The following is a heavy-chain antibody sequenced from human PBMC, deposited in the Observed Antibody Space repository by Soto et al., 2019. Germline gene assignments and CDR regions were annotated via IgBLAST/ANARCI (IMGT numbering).Heavy chain of an antibody. D-gene: IGHD2-2*01. CDR1: GFTFSSYS. Sequence: PGGSPRVSCAASGFTFSSYSMHWVRQAPGKGLEWVSSISSSSSYIYYADSVKGRFTISRDNAKNSLYLQMNSLRAEDTAVYYWARDFPADFDYWGQGTLVTVSS. CDR2: ISSSSSYI. J-gene: IGHJ4*02. CDR3: ARDFPADFDY. V-gene: IGHV3-21*01.